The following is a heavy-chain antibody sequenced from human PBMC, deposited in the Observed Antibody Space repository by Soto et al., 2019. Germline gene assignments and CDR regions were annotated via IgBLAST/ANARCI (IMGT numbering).Heavy chain of an antibody. CDR2: INFSGST. CDR3: ARRHAPRYTTGNNHFDF. J-gene: IGHJ4*02. D-gene: IGHD1-1*01. CDR1: GASITSGAYY. V-gene: IGHV4-39*01. Sequence: PSETLSFTCTVSGASITSGAYYWTWIRQPPGKGLEWIGSINFSGSTYYNPSLKSRVTISVDTSKNQFSLNLRSVTAADTAVYYCARRHAPRYTTGNNHFDFWGQGSLVTVSS.